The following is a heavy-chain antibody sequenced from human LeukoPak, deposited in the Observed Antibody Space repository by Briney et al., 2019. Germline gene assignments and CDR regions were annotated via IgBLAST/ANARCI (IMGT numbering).Heavy chain of an antibody. Sequence: GGSLRLSCAASGFTFSSYAMSWVRQAPGKGLEWVSAISGSGYSTYYADSVKGRFSISRDNSKNTLYLQMNSLRAEDTAVYYCAKDLHCSSTSCYQGLDYWGQGTLVTVSS. CDR1: GFTFSSYA. J-gene: IGHJ4*02. V-gene: IGHV3-23*01. D-gene: IGHD2-2*01. CDR2: ISGSGYST. CDR3: AKDLHCSSTSCYQGLDY.